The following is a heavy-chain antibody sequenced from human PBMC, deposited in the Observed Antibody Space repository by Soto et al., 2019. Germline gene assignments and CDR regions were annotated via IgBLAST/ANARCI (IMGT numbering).Heavy chain of an antibody. D-gene: IGHD6-19*01. J-gene: IGHJ6*02. CDR1: GYTFTSYA. CDR3: ARDPLYSSGWYRYYYYYGMDV. CDR2: INTNTGNP. V-gene: IGHV7-4-1*01. Sequence: VASVKVSCKASGYTFTSYAMNWVRQAPGQGLEWMGWINTNTGNPTYAQGFTGRFVFSLDTSVSTAYLQICSLKAEDTAVYYCARDPLYSSGWYRYYYYYGMDVWGQGTTVTVSS.